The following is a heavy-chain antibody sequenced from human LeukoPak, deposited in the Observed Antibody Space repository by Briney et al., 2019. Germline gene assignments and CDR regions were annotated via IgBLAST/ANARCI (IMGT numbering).Heavy chain of an antibody. Sequence: SETLSLTCTVSGGSVSSHFWSWIRQPPGKGLEWIGDIYNSGITNYNPSLKSRVTMSVDTSKNQFSLMLRSVTAADTAVYYCARDHLPAGAPGYYMDVWGKGTPVTVSS. CDR2: IYNSGIT. D-gene: IGHD4/OR15-4a*01. CDR1: GGSVSSHF. J-gene: IGHJ6*03. CDR3: ARDHLPAGAPGYYMDV. V-gene: IGHV4-59*02.